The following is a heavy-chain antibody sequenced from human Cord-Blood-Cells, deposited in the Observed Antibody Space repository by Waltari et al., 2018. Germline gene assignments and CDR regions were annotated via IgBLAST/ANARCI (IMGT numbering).Heavy chain of an antibody. CDR2: IFSNDEK. V-gene: IGHV2-26*01. CDR1: GFSLSNARMG. J-gene: IGHJ4*02. CDR3: ARIGLNWGPHDSHRGADY. Sequence: QVTLKESGPVLVKPTETLTLTCTVSGFSLSNARMGVSWIRQPPGKALEWLTHIFSNDEKTYSPSLKSRLTISKDTSKRQVVLTRTNMDPVDTATYSCARIGLNWGPHDSHRGADYWGQGTLVTVSS. D-gene: IGHD7-27*01.